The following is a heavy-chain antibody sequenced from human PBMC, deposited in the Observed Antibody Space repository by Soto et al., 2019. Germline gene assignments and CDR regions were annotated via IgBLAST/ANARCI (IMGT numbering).Heavy chain of an antibody. V-gene: IGHV1-46*01. CDR1: GYTFTSYY. CDR3: AREGITMVLGTRGWFDP. Sequence: QVQLVQSGAEVKKPGASVKVSCKASGYTFTSYYMHWVRQAPGQGLEWMGIINPSGGSTSYAQKFQGRVTMTRDTSTSTVYMELSSLRSEDTAVYYCAREGITMVLGTRGWFDPWGQGTLVTVSS. D-gene: IGHD3-10*01. J-gene: IGHJ5*02. CDR2: INPSGGST.